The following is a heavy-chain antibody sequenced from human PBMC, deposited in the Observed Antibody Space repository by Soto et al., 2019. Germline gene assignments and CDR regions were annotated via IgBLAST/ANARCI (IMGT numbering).Heavy chain of an antibody. V-gene: IGHV1-8*01. D-gene: IGHD6-25*01. CDR2: MNPYSGNT. Sequence: ASVKVSCKASGYTFTTYDISWVRQATGQGLEWMGWMNPYSGNTGYAQKFQGRVTVTRNTSISTVYMELSGLRPDDTAVYYCARRKERSGPHYFDYWGQGSQVTAPQ. CDR3: ARRKERSGPHYFDY. J-gene: IGHJ4*02. CDR1: GYTFTTYD.